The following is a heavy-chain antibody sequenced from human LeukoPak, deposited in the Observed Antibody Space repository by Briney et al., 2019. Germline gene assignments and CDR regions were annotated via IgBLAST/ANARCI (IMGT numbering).Heavy chain of an antibody. D-gene: IGHD1-1*01. Sequence: GGSLRLSCAVSGFTFSDYYMNWIRQAPGKGLEWVSYISSSSLTIYYADSVKGRFTISRDNAKDSLYLQMNSLRAEDTAVYYCARGRGAGVERNWFHPWGQGTLVTVSS. V-gene: IGHV3-11*01. CDR1: GFTFSDYY. CDR2: ISSSSLTI. CDR3: ARGRGAGVERNWFHP. J-gene: IGHJ5*02.